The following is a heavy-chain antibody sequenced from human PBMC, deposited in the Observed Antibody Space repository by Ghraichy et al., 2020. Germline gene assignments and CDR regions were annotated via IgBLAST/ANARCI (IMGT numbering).Heavy chain of an antibody. D-gene: IGHD3-3*01. J-gene: IGHJ6*02. V-gene: IGHV3-11*05. Sequence: GESLNISCAASGFSFSDYYMAWIRQTPGKGLEWLSDMSGSTSFIAYADSVKGRFTISRDNAQNLVYLQMNSLTAEDTAIYYCARDRPFGAFLYNGLDVWGRGTMVTVSS. CDR1: GFSFSDYY. CDR3: ARDRPFGAFLYNGLDV. CDR2: MSGSTSFI.